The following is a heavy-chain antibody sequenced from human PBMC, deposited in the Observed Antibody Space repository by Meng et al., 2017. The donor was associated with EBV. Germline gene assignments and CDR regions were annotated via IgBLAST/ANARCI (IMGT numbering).Heavy chain of an antibody. J-gene: IGHJ4*02. CDR3: ARAEIAAAGRLDY. D-gene: IGHD6-13*01. CDR1: GGTFSSYA. V-gene: IGHV1-69*06. Sequence: GQLVQSGAGVKKPGSAVKVSCKASGGTFSSYAISWVRQAPGQGLEWMGGIIPIFGTANYAQKFQGRVTIIADKSTSTAYMELSSLRSEDTAVYYCARAEIAAAGRLDYWGQGTLVTVSS. CDR2: IIPIFGTA.